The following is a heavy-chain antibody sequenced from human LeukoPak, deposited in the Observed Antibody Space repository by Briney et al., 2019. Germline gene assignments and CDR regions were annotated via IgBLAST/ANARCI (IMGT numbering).Heavy chain of an antibody. J-gene: IGHJ4*02. Sequence: SETLSLTCAVYGGSFSGYYWSWIRQPPGKGLEWIGEINHSGSTNYNPSLKSRVTISVDTSKNQFSLKLSSVTAADTAVYYCARRKGLPVRGVSRAFDYWGQGTLVTVSS. V-gene: IGHV4-34*01. CDR2: INHSGST. D-gene: IGHD3-10*02. CDR3: ARRKGLPVRGVSRAFDY. CDR1: GGSFSGYY.